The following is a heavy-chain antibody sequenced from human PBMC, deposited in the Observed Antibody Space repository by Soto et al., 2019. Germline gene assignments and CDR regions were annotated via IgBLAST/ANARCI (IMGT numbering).Heavy chain of an antibody. V-gene: IGHV3-30*18. J-gene: IGHJ4*02. D-gene: IGHD6-13*01. Sequence: QMQLVESGGGVVQPGRSLRLSCAASGFSFSSYGMHWVRQAPGEGLEWVAVMANDGSNEYYADSVKGRFTISRDNSKNTLYLQVDSLRPEDTAVYYCAKSIGASSWYAPDYWGQGTLVTVSS. CDR3: AKSIGASSWYAPDY. CDR2: MANDGSNE. CDR1: GFSFSSYG.